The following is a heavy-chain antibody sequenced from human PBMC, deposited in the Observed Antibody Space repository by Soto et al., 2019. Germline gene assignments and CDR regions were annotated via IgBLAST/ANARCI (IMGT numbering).Heavy chain of an antibody. V-gene: IGHV5-51*01. Sequence: PGESLKISCKSSGYSFTDYWIGWVRQMPGKGLEWMGTIYPGDSDARYSPSFQGQVTISVDTSINTAFLRWNSLTASDTAMYYCARQADYNILTGYFYYFDYRGQGSLVTVSS. CDR1: GYSFTDYW. CDR2: IYPGDSDA. D-gene: IGHD3-9*01. CDR3: ARQADYNILTGYFYYFDY. J-gene: IGHJ4*02.